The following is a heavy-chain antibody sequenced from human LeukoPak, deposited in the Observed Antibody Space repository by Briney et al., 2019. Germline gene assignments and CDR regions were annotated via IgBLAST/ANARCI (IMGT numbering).Heavy chain of an antibody. CDR1: GFTFSSYG. CDR3: AKNDATRDGYLDY. V-gene: IGHV3-30*18. J-gene: IGHJ4*02. CDR2: TSYDGSNK. Sequence: GRSLTLSCAASGFTFSSYGLHWVRQAPGKGLEWVAVTSYDGSNKHYADSVKGRFTISRDNSKNTLYLQMSSLRAEDTAVYYCAKNDATRDGYLDYWGQGTLVTVSS. D-gene: IGHD5-24*01.